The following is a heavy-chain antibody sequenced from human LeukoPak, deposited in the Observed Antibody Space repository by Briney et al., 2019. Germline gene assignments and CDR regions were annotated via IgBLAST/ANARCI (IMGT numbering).Heavy chain of an antibody. CDR1: GFTFSRFA. CDR2: IGGLGEST. V-gene: IGHV3-23*01. D-gene: IGHD1-26*01. CDR3: ASGMRVGPNI. J-gene: IGHJ4*02. Sequence: GGSLRLSCEASGFTFSRFAMTWVRQAPGKGLEWFSTIGGLGESTNYADSVKGRFTISRDNAKNSLYLQMNSLRAEDTAVYYCASGMRVGPNIWGQGTLVTVSS.